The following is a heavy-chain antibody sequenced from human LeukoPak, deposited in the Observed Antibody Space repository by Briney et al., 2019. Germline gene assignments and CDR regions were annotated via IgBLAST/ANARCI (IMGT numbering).Heavy chain of an antibody. V-gene: IGHV3-53*01. CDR2: IYSGGSR. CDR1: GFTVSSNY. D-gene: IGHD3-16*01. Sequence: GGSLRLSCAAPGFTVSSNYMSWVRQAPGKGLEWVSVIYSGGSRYYADSVKGRLSLSRDNSRNALYLQMNSLRADDTAVYYCARSAPLGTHQYYFDYWGQGTLVTVSS. J-gene: IGHJ4*02. CDR3: ARSAPLGTHQYYFDY.